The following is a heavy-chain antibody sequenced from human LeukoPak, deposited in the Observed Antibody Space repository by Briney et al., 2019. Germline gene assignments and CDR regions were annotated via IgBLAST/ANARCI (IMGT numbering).Heavy chain of an antibody. Sequence: PGGSLRLSCAASGFTFSSYEMNWVRQAPGKGLEWVSYISSSGSTIYYADPVKGRFTISRDNAKNSLYLQMNSLRAEDTAVYYCAREGYWSTNWYKFGSLLRYFDLWGRGTLVTVSS. CDR1: GFTFSSYE. CDR3: AREGYWSTNWYKFGSLLRYFDL. CDR2: ISSSGSTI. J-gene: IGHJ2*01. D-gene: IGHD6-13*01. V-gene: IGHV3-48*03.